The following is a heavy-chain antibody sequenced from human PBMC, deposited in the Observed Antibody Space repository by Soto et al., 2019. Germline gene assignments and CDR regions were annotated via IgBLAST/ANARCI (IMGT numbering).Heavy chain of an antibody. V-gene: IGHV3-23*01. D-gene: IGHD4-17*01. Sequence: GGSLRLSCAASGFTFSSYAMSWVRQAPGKGLEWVSAISGSGGSTYYADSVKGRFTFSRDNSKNTLYLQMNSLGAEDTAVYYCAKGFGDSVTYFAYWGQGTLVTVSS. CDR2: ISGSGGST. CDR3: AKGFGDSVTYFAY. CDR1: GFTFSSYA. J-gene: IGHJ4*02.